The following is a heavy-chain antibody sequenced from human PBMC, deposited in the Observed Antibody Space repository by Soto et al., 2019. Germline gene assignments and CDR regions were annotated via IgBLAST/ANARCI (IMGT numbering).Heavy chain of an antibody. V-gene: IGHV4-34*01. Sequence: SETMSLTCAVDGGSCSGYYWSWIRQPPGKGLEWIGEINHSGSTNYNPSLKSRVTISVDTSKNQFSLKLSSVTAADTAVYYCARAKQQLVRWGDYGMDVWGQGTTVSVSS. CDR1: GGSCSGYY. CDR2: INHSGST. CDR3: ARAKQQLVRWGDYGMDV. J-gene: IGHJ6*02. D-gene: IGHD6-13*01.